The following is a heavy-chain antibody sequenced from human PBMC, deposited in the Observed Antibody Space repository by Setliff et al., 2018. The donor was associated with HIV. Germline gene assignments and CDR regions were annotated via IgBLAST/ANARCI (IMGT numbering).Heavy chain of an antibody. D-gene: IGHD1-26*01. V-gene: IGHV4-34*01. Sequence: PSETLSLTCAVYGGSFSGFYWSWIRQPPGKGLEWIGEVHHSGSTNYNPSLKSRVTISADTSNNQFSLRLTSMTAADTAVYYCAKTSVGATGLYAFDIWGQGTMVTVSS. CDR2: VHHSGST. CDR3: AKTSVGATGLYAFDI. CDR1: GGSFSGFY. J-gene: IGHJ3*02.